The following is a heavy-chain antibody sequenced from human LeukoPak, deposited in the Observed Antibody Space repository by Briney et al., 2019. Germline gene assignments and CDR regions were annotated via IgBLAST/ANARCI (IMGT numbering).Heavy chain of an antibody. V-gene: IGHV1-18*01. CDR3: ASDSLDGSGTYYNDSLDY. Sequence: ASVKVSCKYSVYTFAIYGYSWVRHAPGQGLEWMGWISAYNGNTNYRQKLQGRVTMSTDTSTSTAYMDLRSMTSDDTAIYYCASDSLDGSGTYYNDSLDYWGQRTLVTVSS. CDR2: ISAYNGNT. D-gene: IGHD3-10*01. CDR1: VYTFAIYG. J-gene: IGHJ4*02.